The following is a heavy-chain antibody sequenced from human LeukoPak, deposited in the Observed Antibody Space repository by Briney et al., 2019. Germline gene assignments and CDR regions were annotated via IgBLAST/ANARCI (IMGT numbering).Heavy chain of an antibody. J-gene: IGHJ5*02. CDR3: ARDHPRGEWLP. Sequence: GGSLRLSCAASGFTFSSYAMHWVRQTPGKGLEYVSAISSNGGSTYYANSVKGRFTISRDNSKNTLYLQMGSLRGEDMAVYYCARDHPRGEWLPWGQGTLVTVSS. V-gene: IGHV3-64*01. CDR1: GFTFSSYA. D-gene: IGHD3-3*01. CDR2: ISSNGGST.